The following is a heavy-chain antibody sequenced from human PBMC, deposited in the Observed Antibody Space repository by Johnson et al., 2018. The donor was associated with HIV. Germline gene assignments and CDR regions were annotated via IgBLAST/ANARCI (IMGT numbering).Heavy chain of an antibody. D-gene: IGHD3-16*01. J-gene: IGHJ3*02. CDR1: GFTFSNFG. CDR2: ISSSTDTI. CDR3: VRDAFDYRDASGRFGGAGFDI. V-gene: IGHV3-48*04. Sequence: VQLVESGGGVVQPGGSLRLSCAASGFTFSNFGMHWVRQAPGKGLEWVSYISSSTDTIYYADSVKGRFTISRDHAKNSLSLQMNSLRAEDTAVYYCVRDAFDYRDASGRFGGAGFDIWGQGTVVTVSS.